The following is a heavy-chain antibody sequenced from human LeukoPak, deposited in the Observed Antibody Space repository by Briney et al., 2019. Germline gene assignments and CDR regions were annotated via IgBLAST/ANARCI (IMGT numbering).Heavy chain of an antibody. D-gene: IGHD5-24*01. CDR3: ARENYKPLDYFDY. Sequence: PGGSLRLSCAASGFTFSDYALTWVRQAPGKGLQWVSSISASGGTTYYADSVKGRFTISRDNSRDTLYLQMDSLRPEDSAVYYCARENYKPLDYFDYWGQGTLVTVSS. CDR1: GFTFSDYA. J-gene: IGHJ4*02. CDR2: ISASGGTT. V-gene: IGHV3-23*01.